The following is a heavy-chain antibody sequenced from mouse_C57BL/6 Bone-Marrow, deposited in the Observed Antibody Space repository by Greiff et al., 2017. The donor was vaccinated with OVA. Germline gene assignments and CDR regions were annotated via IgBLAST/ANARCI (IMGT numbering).Heavy chain of an antibody. Sequence: SGPVLVKPGASVKMSCKASGYTFTDYYMNWVKQSHGKSLEWIGVFNPYNGGTSYNQKFKGKATLTVDKSSSTAYMELNSLTSEDSAVYYCASHYNGSSDCYFDVWGTGTTVTVSS. J-gene: IGHJ1*03. CDR1: GYTFTDYY. V-gene: IGHV1-19*01. CDR2: FNPYNGGT. CDR3: ASHYNGSSDCYFDV. D-gene: IGHD1-1*01.